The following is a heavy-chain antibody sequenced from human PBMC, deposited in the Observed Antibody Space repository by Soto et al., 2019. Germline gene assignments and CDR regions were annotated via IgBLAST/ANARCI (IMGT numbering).Heavy chain of an antibody. CDR3: ARAMPGMDV. CDR1: GFTLSDFA. D-gene: IGHD2-2*01. V-gene: IGHV3-30-3*01. CDR2: ISNDGGYQ. Sequence: QAQLAESGGGVVQPGRSLRLSCAASGFTLSDFAMHWVRQAPGKGLEWVALISNDGGYQHYGDSVRGQFTISRDNSKHMLYLQMTSLRLEDTAVYYCARAMPGMDVWGQGTTVTVSS. J-gene: IGHJ6*02.